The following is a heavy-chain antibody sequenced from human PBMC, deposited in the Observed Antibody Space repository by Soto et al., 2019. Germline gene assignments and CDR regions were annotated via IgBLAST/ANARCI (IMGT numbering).Heavy chain of an antibody. CDR2: ISYDGSNK. CDR3: ARSYCSDDCSLDH. D-gene: IGHD2-21*02. CDR1: GFIFSSYV. Sequence: GGSLRLSCAASGFIFSSYVMHWVRQAPGKGLEWVAVISYDGSNKHYADSVKGRFTISRDNSKSTLYVQMNSLRAEDTAVYYCARSYCSDDCSLDHWGQGTLVTVSS. V-gene: IGHV3-30-3*01. J-gene: IGHJ4*02.